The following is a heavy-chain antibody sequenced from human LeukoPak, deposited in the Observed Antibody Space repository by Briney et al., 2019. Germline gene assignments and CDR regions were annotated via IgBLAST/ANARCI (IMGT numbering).Heavy chain of an antibody. CDR3: ARDVGCSSTSCYVDAFDI. D-gene: IGHD2-2*01. V-gene: IGHV1-46*01. J-gene: IGHJ3*02. CDR2: INPSGGST. CDR1: GYTFTSYY. Sequence: ASVKVPCKASGYTFTSYYMHWVRQAPGQGLEWMGIINPSGGSTSYAQKFQGRVTMTRDTSTSTVYMELSSLRSEDTAVYYCARDVGCSSTSCYVDAFDIWGQGTMVTVSS.